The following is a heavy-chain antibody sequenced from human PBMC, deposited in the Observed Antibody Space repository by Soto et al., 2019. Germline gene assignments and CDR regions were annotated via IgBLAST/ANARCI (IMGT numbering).Heavy chain of an antibody. CDR3: ARDGYSAYYYGMDV. J-gene: IGHJ6*02. CDR2: IYPGDSDT. Sequence: PGESLKISCKGSGYSFTSYWIGCVRQMPGKGLEWMGIIYPGDSDTRYSPSFQGQVTISADTSISTAYMELSRLRSDDTAVYYCARDGYSAYYYGMDVWGQGTTVTVSS. CDR1: GYSFTSYW. V-gene: IGHV5-51*01. D-gene: IGHD4-4*01.